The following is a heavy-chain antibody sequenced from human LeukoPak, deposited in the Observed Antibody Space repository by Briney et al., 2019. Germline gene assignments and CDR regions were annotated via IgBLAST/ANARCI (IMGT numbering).Heavy chain of an antibody. V-gene: IGHV4-38-2*01. CDR3: ARSHCSGDSCNSNPTRFDY. D-gene: IGHD2-15*01. J-gene: IGHJ4*02. Sequence: SEALSLTCAVSGYSISSDYYWGWIRQPPGKGLEWIGSIYHSGSTYYNPSLKSRVTISVDTSKNQFSLKLSSVTAADTAVYYCARSHCSGDSCNSNPTRFDYWGQGTLVTVSS. CDR2: IYHSGST. CDR1: GYSISSDYY.